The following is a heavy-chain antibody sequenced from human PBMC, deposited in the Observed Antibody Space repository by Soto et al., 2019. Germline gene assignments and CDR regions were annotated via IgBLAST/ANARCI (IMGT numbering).Heavy chain of an antibody. V-gene: IGHV1-69*02. CDR1: GGTFSSYT. Sequence: SVKVSCKASGGTFSSYTISWVRQAPGQGLEWMGRIIPILGIANYAQKFQGRVTITADKSTSTAYMELSSLRSEDTAVYYCALLVAATTYYYYGMDVWGQGNTVTVSS. CDR2: IIPILGIA. CDR3: ALLVAATTYYYYGMDV. J-gene: IGHJ6*02. D-gene: IGHD2-15*01.